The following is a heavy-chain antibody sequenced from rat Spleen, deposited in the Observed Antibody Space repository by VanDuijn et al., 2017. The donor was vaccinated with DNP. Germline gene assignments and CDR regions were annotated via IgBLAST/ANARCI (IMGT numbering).Heavy chain of an antibody. V-gene: IGHV3-3*01. CDR3: ARWPGYNPPYAMDA. CDR1: GYSITSSSR. D-gene: IGHD1-4*01. CDR2: INSAGST. Sequence: EVQLQESGPGLLRPSQSLSLTCSVTGYSITSSSRWNWIREFPGNKLEWMGYINSAGSTDYIPSLKGRISITRDTSKNQFFLRVNSVTTEDTATYYCARWPGYNPPYAMDAWGQGTSVTVSS. J-gene: IGHJ4*01.